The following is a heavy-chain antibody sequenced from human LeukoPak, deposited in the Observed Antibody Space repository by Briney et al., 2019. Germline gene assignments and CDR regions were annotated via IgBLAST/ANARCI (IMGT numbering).Heavy chain of an antibody. V-gene: IGHV1-69*04. J-gene: IGHJ4*02. Sequence: SVKVSCKASGGTFSSYTISWVRQAPGQGVEWMGRIIPIHGIANYAKKFQGRVTITADKSTSTAYMELISLRSEDTAVYYCAREISMTTVPNWAFDYWGQGTLVTVSS. CDR3: AREISMTTVPNWAFDY. D-gene: IGHD4-17*01. CDR1: GGTFSSYT. CDR2: IIPIHGIA.